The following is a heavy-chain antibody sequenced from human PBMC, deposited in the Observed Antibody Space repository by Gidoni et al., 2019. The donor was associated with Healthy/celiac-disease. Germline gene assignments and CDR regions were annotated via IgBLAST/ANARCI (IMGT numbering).Heavy chain of an antibody. J-gene: IGHJ5*02. CDR3: ASSVAVAGTADP. CDR1: GVTFSSYS. V-gene: IGHV3-21*01. D-gene: IGHD6-19*01. CDR2: ISSSSSYI. Sequence: EVQLVESGGGLVKPGGSLSRRCAAAGVTFSSYSMNWVRPAPGKGLECVSSISSSSSYIYDADSVKGRFTISRDNAKNSLYLQMNSLRAEDTAVYYCASSVAVAGTADPWGQGTLVTVSS.